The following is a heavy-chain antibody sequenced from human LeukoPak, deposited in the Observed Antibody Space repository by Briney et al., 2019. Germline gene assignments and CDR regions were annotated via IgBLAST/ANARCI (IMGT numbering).Heavy chain of an antibody. D-gene: IGHD3-22*01. CDR2: INHSGST. CDR3: ARERYYYDSSYNYYYYYGMDV. V-gene: IGHV4-34*01. J-gene: IGHJ6*02. Sequence: SETLSLTCAVYGGSFSGYYWSWIRQPPGKGLEWIGEINHSGSTNYNPSLKSRVTISVDTSKNQFSLKLSSVTAADTAVYYCARERYYYDSSYNYYYYYGMDVWGQGTTVTVSS. CDR1: GGSFSGYY.